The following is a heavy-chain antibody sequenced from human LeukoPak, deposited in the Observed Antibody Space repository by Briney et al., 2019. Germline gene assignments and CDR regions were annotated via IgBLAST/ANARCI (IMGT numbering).Heavy chain of an antibody. D-gene: IGHD6-19*01. V-gene: IGHV5-51*01. J-gene: IGHJ3*02. CDR2: IYPGDSNT. Sequence: GEPLKISCKGSGYTFTSYWIVWVRQMPGKGLEWMGIIYPGDSNTRYRPSFQGQVTILADKSISTAYLQWSSLKASDTAMYYCARQSSGWTAFDIWGQGTMVTVSS. CDR3: ARQSSGWTAFDI. CDR1: GYTFTSYW.